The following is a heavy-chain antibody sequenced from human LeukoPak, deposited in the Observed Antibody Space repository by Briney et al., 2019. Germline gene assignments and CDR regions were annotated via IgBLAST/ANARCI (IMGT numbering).Heavy chain of an antibody. D-gene: IGHD2-2*02. Sequence: SETLSLTCTVSGGSISSYYWSWIRQPPGKGLEWIGEINHSGSTNYNPSLKSRVTISVDTSKNQFSLKLSSVTAADTAVYYCARGILGYCSSTSCYTYYYYYMDVWGKGTTVTVSS. J-gene: IGHJ6*03. CDR3: ARGILGYCSSTSCYTYYYYYMDV. V-gene: IGHV4-34*01. CDR2: INHSGST. CDR1: GGSISSYY.